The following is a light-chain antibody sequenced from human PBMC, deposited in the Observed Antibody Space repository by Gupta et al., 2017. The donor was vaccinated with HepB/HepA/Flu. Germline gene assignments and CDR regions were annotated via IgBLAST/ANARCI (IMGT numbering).Light chain of an antibody. CDR3: CSYADSYTYV. CDR2: DVS. CDR1: SMDVGSHNS. V-gene: IGLV2-14*03. Sequence: QSALTQPASVSGSPGQSITIPCTGTSMDVGSHNSVSWYQQHPGKAPKFLIYDVSNRPSGVSYRFSGSKSGNTASLTVSGLQAEDEAYYYCCSYADSYTYVFGTGTKVTVL. J-gene: IGLJ1*01.